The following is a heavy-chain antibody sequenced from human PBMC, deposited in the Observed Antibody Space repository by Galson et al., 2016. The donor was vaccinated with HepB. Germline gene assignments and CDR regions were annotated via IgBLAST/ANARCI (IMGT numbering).Heavy chain of an antibody. CDR1: GFTFDDYA. CDR2: INWNSGSI. CDR3: AKAIEGTTRAYYYYGMDV. D-gene: IGHD4-11*01. Sequence: SLRLSCAGSGFTFDDYAMHWVRQAPGKGLEWVSGINWNSGSIGYADSVKGRFTISRDNAKKSLYPQMNSLRGEDTAFYYCAKAIEGTTRAYYYYGMDVWGQGTTVTVSS. V-gene: IGHV3-9*01. J-gene: IGHJ6*02.